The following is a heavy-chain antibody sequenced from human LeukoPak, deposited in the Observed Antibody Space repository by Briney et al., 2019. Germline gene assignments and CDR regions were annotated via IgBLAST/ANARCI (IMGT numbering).Heavy chain of an antibody. D-gene: IGHD2-15*01. J-gene: IGHJ6*02. CDR1: GYTFTSYA. CDR2: INAGNGNT. CDR3: ARERYCSGGSCYSGGVYYYYGMDV. V-gene: IGHV1-3*01. Sequence: ASVKVSCKASGYTFTSYAMHWVRQAPGQRLEWMGWINAGNGNTKYSQKFQGRVTITRDTSASTACMELSSLRSEDTAVYYCARERYCSGGSCYSGGVYYYYGMDVWGQGTTVTVSS.